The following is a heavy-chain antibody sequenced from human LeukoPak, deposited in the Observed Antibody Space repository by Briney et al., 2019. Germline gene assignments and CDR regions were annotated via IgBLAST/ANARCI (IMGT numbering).Heavy chain of an antibody. D-gene: IGHD3-10*01. CDR1: GFTFDDYA. J-gene: IGHJ4*02. V-gene: IGHV3-9*01. CDR2: ISWNSGSI. Sequence: PGRSLRLSCAASGFTFDDYAMHWVRQAPGKGLEWVSGISWNSGSIGYADSVKGRFTISRDNAKNSLYLQMNSLRAEDTALYYCAKDPYGSGSYPHYFDYWGQGTLVTVSS. CDR3: AKDPYGSGSYPHYFDY.